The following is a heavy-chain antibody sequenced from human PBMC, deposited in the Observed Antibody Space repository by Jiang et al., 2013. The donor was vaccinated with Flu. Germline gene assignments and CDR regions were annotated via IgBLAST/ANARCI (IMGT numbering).Heavy chain of an antibody. CDR2: IYWDGDK. J-gene: IGHJ4*02. CDR1: GFSLRTSEVG. V-gene: IGHV2-5*02. Sequence: KPTQTLTLTCTFSGFSLRTSEVGVGWVRQSPGKALEWLALIYWDGDKRYSPSLKTRLTITKDTPKNQVVLIMTNMDPADTGTYYCAHRRAYGSGSYAPEYWGQGTLVT. CDR3: AHRRAYGSGSYAPEY. D-gene: IGHD3-10*01.